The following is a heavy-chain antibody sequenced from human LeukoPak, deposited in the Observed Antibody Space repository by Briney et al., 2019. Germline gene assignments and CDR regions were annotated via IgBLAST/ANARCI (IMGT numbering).Heavy chain of an antibody. D-gene: IGHD3-22*01. Sequence: PGGSLRLSCAASGFTFSSYGMHWVRQAPGKGLEWVAFIRYDGSNKYYADFVKGRFTISRDNSKNTLYLQMNSLRAEDTAVYYCARQEDDSSGYPSPFDYWGQGTLVTVSS. J-gene: IGHJ4*02. CDR2: IRYDGSNK. CDR3: ARQEDDSSGYPSPFDY. V-gene: IGHV3-30*02. CDR1: GFTFSSYG.